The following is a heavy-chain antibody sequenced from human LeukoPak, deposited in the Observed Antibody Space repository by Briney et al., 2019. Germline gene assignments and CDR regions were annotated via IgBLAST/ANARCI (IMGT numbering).Heavy chain of an antibody. V-gene: IGHV4-59*12. CDR3: AREDDSSGYYYYGY. CDR2: IYYSGST. Sequence: SETLSLTCTVSGGSISSYYWSWIRQSPGKGLEWIGHIYYSGSTNYNPSLKSRVTISVDTSNNQFSLKLSSMTAADTAVYYCAREDDSSGYYYYGYWGQGTLVTVSS. J-gene: IGHJ4*02. D-gene: IGHD3-22*01. CDR1: GGSISSYY.